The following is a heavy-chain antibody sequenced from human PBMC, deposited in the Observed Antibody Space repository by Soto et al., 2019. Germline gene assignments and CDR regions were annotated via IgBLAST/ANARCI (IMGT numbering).Heavy chain of an antibody. CDR2: IDPSDSYT. Sequence: PGESLKISCKGSGYSFTSYWISWVRQMPGKGLEWMGRIDPSDSYTNYSPSFQGHVTMTTDTSTSTAYMELRSLRSDDTAVYYCARSIYFDWLLYPMDYWGQGTLVTVSS. CDR3: ARSIYFDWLLYPMDY. CDR1: GYSFTSYW. D-gene: IGHD3-9*01. V-gene: IGHV5-10-1*01. J-gene: IGHJ4*02.